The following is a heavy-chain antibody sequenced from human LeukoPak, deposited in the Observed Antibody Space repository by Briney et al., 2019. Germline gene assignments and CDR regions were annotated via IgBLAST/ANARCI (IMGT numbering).Heavy chain of an antibody. J-gene: IGHJ2*01. Sequence: GGSLRLSCTVSGFTVSSNSMSWVRQAPGKGLEWVSFIYSDNTHYSDSVKGRFTISRDNSKNTLYLQMNSLRAEDTAVYYCARRGGYGDSYWYFDLWGRGTLVTVSS. CDR3: ARRGGYGDSYWYFDL. D-gene: IGHD4-17*01. V-gene: IGHV3-53*01. CDR1: GFTVSSNS. CDR2: IYSDNT.